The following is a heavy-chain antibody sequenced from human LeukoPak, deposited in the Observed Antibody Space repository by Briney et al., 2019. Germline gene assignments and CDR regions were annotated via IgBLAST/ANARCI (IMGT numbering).Heavy chain of an antibody. CDR3: ARDPGYSGYDRNWFDR. CDR2: ISYDGSNK. Sequence: GGSLRLSCAASGFTFSSYAMHWVRQAPGKGLEWVAVISYDGSNKYYADSVKGRFTISRDNSKNTLYLQMNSLRAEDTAVYYCARDPGYSGYDRNWFDRWGQGTLVTVSS. J-gene: IGHJ5*02. CDR1: GFTFSSYA. V-gene: IGHV3-30*04. D-gene: IGHD5-12*01.